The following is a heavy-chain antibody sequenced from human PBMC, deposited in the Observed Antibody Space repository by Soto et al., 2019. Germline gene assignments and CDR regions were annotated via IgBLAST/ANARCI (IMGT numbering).Heavy chain of an antibody. D-gene: IGHD5-12*01. CDR2: IYYSGST. J-gene: IGHJ4*02. CDR1: GGSISSYY. V-gene: IGHV4-59*08. Sequence: SETLSLTCTVSGGSISSYYWSWIRQPPGKGLEWIGYIYYSGSTYYNPSLKSRVTISVDTSKNQFSLKLSSVTAADTAVYYCARHGLPESEWLRFAAYYFDYWGQGTLVTV. CDR3: ARHGLPESEWLRFAAYYFDY.